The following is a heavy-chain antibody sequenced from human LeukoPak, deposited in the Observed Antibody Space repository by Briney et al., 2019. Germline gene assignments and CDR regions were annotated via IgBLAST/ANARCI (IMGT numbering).Heavy chain of an antibody. D-gene: IGHD5-12*01. CDR3: ATRYSGYDYRDY. J-gene: IGHJ4*02. CDR2: INPNSGGT. Sequence: ASVKVSCKASGYTFTGYYMHWVQQAPGQGLEWMGWINPNSGGTNYAQKFQGRVTMTRDTSISTAYMELSRLRSDDTAVYYCATRYSGYDYRDYWGQGTLVTVSS. V-gene: IGHV1-2*02. CDR1: GYTFTGYY.